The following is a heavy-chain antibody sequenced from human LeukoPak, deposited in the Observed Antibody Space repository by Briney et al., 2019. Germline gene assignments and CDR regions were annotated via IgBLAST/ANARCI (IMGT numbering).Heavy chain of an antibody. J-gene: IGHJ4*02. D-gene: IGHD2-8*01. CDR1: GGSFSGYY. Sequence: PSETLSLTCAVYGGSFSGYYWSWIRQPPGKGLEWIGEINHSGGTNYNPSLKSRVTISVDTSKNQFSLKLSSVTAADTAVYYCARHRYCTNGVCYTGTDYWGQGTLVTVSS. CDR3: ARHRYCTNGVCYTGTDY. V-gene: IGHV4-34*01. CDR2: INHSGGT.